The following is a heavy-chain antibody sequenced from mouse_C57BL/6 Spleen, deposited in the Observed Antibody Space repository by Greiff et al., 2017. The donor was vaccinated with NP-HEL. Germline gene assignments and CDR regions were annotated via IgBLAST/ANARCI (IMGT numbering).Heavy chain of an antibody. D-gene: IGHD1-1*01. CDR2: ISSGGDYI. J-gene: IGHJ2*01. CDR3: TRVDYGTFDY. CDR1: GFTFSSYA. Sequence: DVHLVESGEGLVKPGGSLKLSCAASGFTFSSYAMSWVRQTPEKRLEWVAYISSGGDYIYYADTVKGRFTISRDNARNTLYLQMSSLKSEDTAMYYCTRVDYGTFDYWGQGTTLTVSS. V-gene: IGHV5-9-1*02.